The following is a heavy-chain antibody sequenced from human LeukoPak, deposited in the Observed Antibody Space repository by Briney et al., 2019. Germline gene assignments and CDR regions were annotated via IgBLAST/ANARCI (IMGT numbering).Heavy chain of an antibody. CDR3: AKDVSSGWPYYFDY. D-gene: IGHD6-19*01. Sequence: PGGSLRLSCAASEFSVGSNYMTWVRQAPGKGLEWVSLIYSGGSTYYADSVKGRFTISRDNSKNTLYLQMNSLRTEDTALYYCAKDVSSGWPYYFDYWGQGTLVTVSS. J-gene: IGHJ4*02. CDR1: EFSVGSNY. CDR2: IYSGGST. V-gene: IGHV3-53*05.